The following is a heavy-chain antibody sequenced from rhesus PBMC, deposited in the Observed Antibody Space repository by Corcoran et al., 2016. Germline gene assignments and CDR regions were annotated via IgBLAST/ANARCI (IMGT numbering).Heavy chain of an antibody. CDR2: INPYKGNT. CDR3: AREGIAATEALWVY. J-gene: IGHJ4*01. D-gene: IGHD6-31*01. Sequence: QVQLVQSGAEVKKPGSSVKVSCKASGYTFTDYYMHWVRQAPRQGLQWMGWINPYKGNTMYAQEFQGRVTMTRDTLTSTAYIELSSLRSEDTAVYYCAREGIAATEALWVYWGQGVLVTVSS. V-gene: IGHV1S2*01. CDR1: GYTFTDYY.